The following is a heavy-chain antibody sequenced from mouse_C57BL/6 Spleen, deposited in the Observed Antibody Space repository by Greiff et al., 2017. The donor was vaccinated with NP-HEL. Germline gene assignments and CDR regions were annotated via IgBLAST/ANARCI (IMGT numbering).Heavy chain of an antibody. J-gene: IGHJ2*01. CDR3: AREGPYYGVDY. Sequence: EVQLQQSGPGLVKPSQSLSLTCSVTGYSITSGYYWNWIRQFPGNKLEWMGYISYDGSNNYNPSLKNRISITRDTSKNQFFLKLNSVTTEDTATYYCAREGPYYGVDYWGQGTTLTVSS. D-gene: IGHD1-1*01. V-gene: IGHV3-6*01. CDR2: ISYDGSN. CDR1: GYSITSGYY.